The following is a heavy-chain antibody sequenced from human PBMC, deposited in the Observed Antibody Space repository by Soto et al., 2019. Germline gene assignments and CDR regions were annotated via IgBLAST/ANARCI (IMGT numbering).Heavy chain of an antibody. CDR3: ARETVYYYGLSYFDY. V-gene: IGHV3-7*01. D-gene: IGHD3-10*01. J-gene: IGHJ4*02. Sequence: EVQLVESGGGLVQPGGSLRLSCAASGFTFSSYWMSWVRQAPGKGLEWVANIKQDGSEKYYVDSVKGRFTISRDNAKNSLYLQMNSLRAEDTAVYYCARETVYYYGLSYFDYWGQGTLVTVSS. CDR1: GFTFSSYW. CDR2: IKQDGSEK.